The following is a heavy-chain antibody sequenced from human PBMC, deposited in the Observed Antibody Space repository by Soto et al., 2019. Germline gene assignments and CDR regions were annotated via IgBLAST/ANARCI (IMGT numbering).Heavy chain of an antibody. CDR1: GYSFTSYW. D-gene: IGHD3-22*01. CDR3: ARTITMIEEFDP. Sequence: GESLKISCKGSGYSFTSYWISWVRQMPGKGLEWMGRIDPSDSYTNYSPSFQGHVTISADKSISTAYLQWSSLKASDTAMYYCARTITMIEEFDPWGQGTLVTVSS. J-gene: IGHJ5*02. V-gene: IGHV5-10-1*01. CDR2: IDPSDSYT.